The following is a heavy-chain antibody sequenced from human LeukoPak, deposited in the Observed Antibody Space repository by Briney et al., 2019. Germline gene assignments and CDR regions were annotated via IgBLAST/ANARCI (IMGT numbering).Heavy chain of an antibody. J-gene: IGHJ3*02. Sequence: ASVKVSCKASGYTFTSYGISWVRQAPGQGLEWMGWISAYNGNTNYAQKLQGRVTMTTDTSTSTAYMELRSLRSDDTAVYYCARDASIFGVVIMAMEAFDIWGQGTTVTVSS. CDR2: ISAYNGNT. D-gene: IGHD3-3*01. CDR1: GYTFTSYG. CDR3: ARDASIFGVVIMAMEAFDI. V-gene: IGHV1-18*01.